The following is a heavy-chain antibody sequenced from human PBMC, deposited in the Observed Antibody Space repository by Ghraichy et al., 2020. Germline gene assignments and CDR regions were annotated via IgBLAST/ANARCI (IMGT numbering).Heavy chain of an antibody. CDR1: GFTVSSNS. J-gene: IGHJ4*02. Sequence: LSLTCAASGFTVSSNSMSWVRQAPGKGLEWVSVIYSGGSTYYADSVKGRFTISRDNSKNTLYLQMNSLRVEDTAVYYCARRVGSYYVDYWGQGTLVTVSS. D-gene: IGHD1-26*01. CDR2: IYSGGST. V-gene: IGHV3-53*01. CDR3: ARRVGSYYVDY.